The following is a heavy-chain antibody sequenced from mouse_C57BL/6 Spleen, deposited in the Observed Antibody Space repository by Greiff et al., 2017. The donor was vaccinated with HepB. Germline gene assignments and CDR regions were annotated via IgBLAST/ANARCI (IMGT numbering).Heavy chain of an antibody. CDR2: IDPSDSYT. CDR1: GYTFTSYW. CDR3: ARWGYDGYYVRYFDV. J-gene: IGHJ1*03. D-gene: IGHD2-3*01. Sequence: QVQLQQPGAELVMPGASVKLSCKASGYTFTSYWMHWVKQRPGQGLEWIGEIDPSDSYTNYNQKFKGKSTLTVDKSSSTAYMQLSSLTSEDSAVYYCARWGYDGYYVRYFDVWGTGTTVTVSS. V-gene: IGHV1-69*01.